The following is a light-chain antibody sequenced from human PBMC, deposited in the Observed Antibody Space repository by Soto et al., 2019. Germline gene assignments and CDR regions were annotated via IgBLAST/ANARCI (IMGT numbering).Light chain of an antibody. CDR1: QSVSSS. J-gene: IGKJ1*01. CDR3: QHRTN. V-gene: IGKV3-11*01. CDR2: DAS. Sequence: DIVLTQSPDTLSLPPGERATLSCRASQSVSSSLAWYQQKPGQPPRLLLYDASKRATGIPARFSGRGSGTDFTLTISSLEPEDFAVYYCQHRTNFGQGTRVEI.